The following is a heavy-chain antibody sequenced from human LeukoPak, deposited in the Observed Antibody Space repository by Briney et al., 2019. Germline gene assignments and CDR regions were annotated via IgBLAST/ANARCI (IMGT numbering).Heavy chain of an antibody. D-gene: IGHD3-10*01. CDR3: AKEGVGELFFRWFDP. CDR2: ISGDGGST. J-gene: IGHJ5*02. V-gene: IGHV3-43*02. Sequence: GGSLRLSCAASGFSFDDYAMHWVRQAPGKGLEWVSLISGDGGSTYYADSVKGRFTISRDNSKNSLYLQMNSLRTEDTALYYCAKEGVGELFFRWFDPWGEGTLVTVSS. CDR1: GFSFDDYA.